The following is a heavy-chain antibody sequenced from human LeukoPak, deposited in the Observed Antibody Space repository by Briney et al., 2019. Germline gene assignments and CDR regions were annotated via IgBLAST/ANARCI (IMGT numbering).Heavy chain of an antibody. CDR3: ARDANYYDSRGENYFNC. D-gene: IGHD3-22*01. Sequence: GGSLRPSCAASGFAFSSYWMSWVRQAPGKGLEWVANIKRDGSDTYYVDSVKGRFTISRDNAKNSLYLQLNSLRAEDTAVYYCARDANYYDSRGENYFNCWGQGTLVTVSS. CDR1: GFAFSSYW. V-gene: IGHV3-7*01. J-gene: IGHJ4*02. CDR2: IKRDGSDT.